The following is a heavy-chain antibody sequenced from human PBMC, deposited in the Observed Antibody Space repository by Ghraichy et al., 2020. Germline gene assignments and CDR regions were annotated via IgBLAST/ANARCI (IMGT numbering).Heavy chain of an antibody. Sequence: SCAASGFTFSIYWMTWVRQAPGEGLEWLANINQDGSGTYYVGSVKGRFTISRDNAKSSLYLQMNSLRVEDTAVYYCLTLGQEGYYGSGTHFGYWGQGTLVTVSS. V-gene: IGHV3-7*01. CDR3: LTLGQEGYYGSGTHFGY. CDR1: GFTFSIYW. J-gene: IGHJ4*02. CDR2: INQDGSGT. D-gene: IGHD3-10*01.